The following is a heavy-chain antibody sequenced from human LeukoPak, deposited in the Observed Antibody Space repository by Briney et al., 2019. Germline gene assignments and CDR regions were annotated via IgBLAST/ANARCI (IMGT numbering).Heavy chain of an antibody. V-gene: IGHV4-39*01. CDR3: ARQASDYYYYYMDV. CDR2: IYYSGTA. Sequence: PSETLSLTCTVSGPSISSSAYYWGWIRQVPGKGLEWIGSIYYSGTAYYNPSLESRVTISEDTSRSRFSLMLTSVTAADTAVYYCARQASDYYYYYMDVWGQGTTVIVAS. J-gene: IGHJ6*03. CDR1: GPSISSSAYY.